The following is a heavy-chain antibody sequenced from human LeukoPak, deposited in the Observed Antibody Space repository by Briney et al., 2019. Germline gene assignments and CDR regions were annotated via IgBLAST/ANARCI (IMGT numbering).Heavy chain of an antibody. V-gene: IGHV4-4*07. J-gene: IGHJ4*02. CDR1: GGSISSYY. CDR2: IYTSGST. D-gene: IGHD3-22*01. Sequence: PSETLSLTCTVSGGSISSYYWSWIRQPAGKGLEWIGRIYTSGSTNYNPSLKSRVTISVDTSKNQFSLKLSSVTAADTAVYYCTRAASSGPLFTYHMDVWGQGTLVTVSS. CDR3: TRAASSGPLFTYHMDV.